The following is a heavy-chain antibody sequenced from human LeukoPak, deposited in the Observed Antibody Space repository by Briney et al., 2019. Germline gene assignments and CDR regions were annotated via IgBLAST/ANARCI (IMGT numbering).Heavy chain of an antibody. Sequence: SETLSLTCTVSGGSISSSSYYWGWIRQPPGKGLEWIGEINHSGSTNYNPSLKSRVTISVDTSKNQFSLKLSSVTAADTAVYYCARQWEEYGDYVGAFDIWGQGTMVTVSS. CDR1: GGSISSSSYY. CDR2: INHSGST. CDR3: ARQWEEYGDYVGAFDI. D-gene: IGHD4-17*01. V-gene: IGHV4-39*07. J-gene: IGHJ3*02.